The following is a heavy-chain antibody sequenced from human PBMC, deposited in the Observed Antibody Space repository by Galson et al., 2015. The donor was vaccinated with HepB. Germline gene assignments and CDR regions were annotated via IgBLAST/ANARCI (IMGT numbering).Heavy chain of an antibody. J-gene: IGHJ4*02. CDR1: GFTFSSYA. V-gene: IGHV3-23*01. D-gene: IGHD2-2*01. CDR3: AKDSQNQLLWGYFDY. Sequence: SLRLSCAASGFTFSSYAMSWVRQAPGKGLERVSAISGSGGSTYYADSVKGRFTISRDNSKNTLYLQMNSLRAEDTAVYYCAKDSQNQLLWGYFDYWGQGTLVTVSS. CDR2: ISGSGGST.